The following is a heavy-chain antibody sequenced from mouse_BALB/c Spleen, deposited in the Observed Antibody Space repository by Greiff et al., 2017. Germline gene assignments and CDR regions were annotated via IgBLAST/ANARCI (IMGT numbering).Heavy chain of an antibody. Sequence: VQLQQSGAELVKPGASVKLSCKASGYTFTSYWMHWVKQRPGQGLEWIGEIDPSDSYTNYNQKFKGKATLTVDKSSSTAYMQLSSLTSEDSAVYYCARRSSGDAMDYWGQGTSVTVSS. D-gene: IGHD1-3*01. CDR3: ARRSSGDAMDY. J-gene: IGHJ4*01. CDR1: GYTFTSYW. CDR2: IDPSDSYT. V-gene: IGHV1-69*02.